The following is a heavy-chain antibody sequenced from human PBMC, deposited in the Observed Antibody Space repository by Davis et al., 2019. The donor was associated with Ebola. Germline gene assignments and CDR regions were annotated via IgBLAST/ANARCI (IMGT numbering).Heavy chain of an antibody. J-gene: IGHJ6*02. CDR1: GFTFSSYS. CDR3: ARDDIVVVPAAMAHYYYGMDV. D-gene: IGHD2-2*01. Sequence: GESLKISCAASGFTFSSYSMNWVRQAPGKGLEWVSSISSSSSYIYYADSVKGRFTISRDNAKNSLYLQMNSLRAEDTAVYYCARDDIVVVPAAMAHYYYGMDVWGQGTTVTVSS. V-gene: IGHV3-21*01. CDR2: ISSSSSYI.